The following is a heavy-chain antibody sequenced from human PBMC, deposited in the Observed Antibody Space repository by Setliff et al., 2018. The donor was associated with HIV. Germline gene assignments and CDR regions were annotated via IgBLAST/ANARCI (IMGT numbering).Heavy chain of an antibody. Sequence: ASVKVSCKASGYTFTSYGISWVRQAPGQGLEWMGWISAYNGATTYAGNFQDRVTMTSDTSTSTVYMELSSLGSEDTAIYYCAREYHVGTEGPRLANYFDFWGQGTLVTVSS. CDR3: AREYHVGTEGPRLANYFDF. V-gene: IGHV1-18*01. CDR2: ISAYNGAT. J-gene: IGHJ4*02. CDR1: GYTFTSYG. D-gene: IGHD6-19*01.